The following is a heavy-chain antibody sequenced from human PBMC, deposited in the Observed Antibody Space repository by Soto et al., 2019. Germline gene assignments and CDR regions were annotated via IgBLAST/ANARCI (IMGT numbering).Heavy chain of an antibody. V-gene: IGHV1-2*02. CDR3: ARGLGYCSSTSCYYYYYGMDV. D-gene: IGHD2-2*01. CDR2: INPNSGGT. J-gene: IGHJ6*02. Sequence: ASVKVSCKASGYTFTGYYMHWVRQAPGQGLEWMGWINPNSGGTNYAQKFQGRVTMTRDTSISTAYMELSRLRSDDTAVYYCARGLGYCSSTSCYYYYYGMDVWGQGTTVTVS. CDR1: GYTFTGYY.